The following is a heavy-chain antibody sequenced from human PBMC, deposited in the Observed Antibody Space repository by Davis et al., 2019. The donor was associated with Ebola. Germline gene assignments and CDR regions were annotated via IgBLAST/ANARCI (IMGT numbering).Heavy chain of an antibody. V-gene: IGHV1-69*02. J-gene: IGHJ5*02. CDR3: ARGGQGVGAGRWLDP. CDR2: IIPILGIA. Sequence: AASVKVSCKASGGTFSSYTISWVRQAPGQGLEWMGRIIPILGIANYAQKFQGRVTITADKSTSTAYMELSSLRSEDTAVYYCARGGQGVGAGRWLDPWGQGTLVTVSS. D-gene: IGHD1-26*01. CDR1: GGTFSSYT.